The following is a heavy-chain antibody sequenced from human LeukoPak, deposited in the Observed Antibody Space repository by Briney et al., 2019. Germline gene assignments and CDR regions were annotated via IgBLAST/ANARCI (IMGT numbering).Heavy chain of an antibody. CDR3: ARERDYYGSGSYFPPPYYYYYYMDV. CDR2: IYTSGST. V-gene: IGHV4-61*02. D-gene: IGHD3-10*01. J-gene: IGHJ6*03. Sequence: SETLSLTCTVSGGSISSGSYYWSWIRQPAGKGLEWIGRIYTSGSTNYNPSLKSRVTISVDTSKNQFSLKLSSVTAADTAVYYCARERDYYGSGSYFPPPYYYYYYMDVWGKGTTVTISS. CDR1: GGSISSGSYY.